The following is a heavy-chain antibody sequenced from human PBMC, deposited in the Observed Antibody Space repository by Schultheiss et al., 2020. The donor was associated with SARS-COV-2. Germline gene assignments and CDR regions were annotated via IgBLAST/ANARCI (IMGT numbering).Heavy chain of an antibody. J-gene: IGHJ6*02. CDR2: IYTRGST. CDR1: GGSISSYY. CDR3: ARGPVVYYYGMDV. Sequence: SQTLSLTCTVSGGSISSYYWSWIRQPAGKGLEWIGHIYTRGSTNYNPSLKSRVTMSVDTSQNQFSLKLRSVTAADTAVYYCARGPVVYYYGMDVWGQGTTVTVSS. V-gene: IGHV4-4*07.